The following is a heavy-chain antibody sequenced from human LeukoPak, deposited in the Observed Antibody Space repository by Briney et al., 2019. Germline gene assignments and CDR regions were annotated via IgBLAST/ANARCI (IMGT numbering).Heavy chain of an antibody. J-gene: IGHJ1*01. D-gene: IGHD3-22*01. V-gene: IGHV3-11*06. Sequence: PGGSLRLSCAASGFTFSDYYMSWIRQAPGKGLEWISYISSSSNYKNYADSVEGRFTISRDNAKSSLYVQMNGLSAVDTAVYYCARHGLYDSTDYWTFQHWGQGTLVTVSS. CDR3: ARHGLYDSTDYWTFQH. CDR1: GFTFSDYY. CDR2: ISSSSNYK.